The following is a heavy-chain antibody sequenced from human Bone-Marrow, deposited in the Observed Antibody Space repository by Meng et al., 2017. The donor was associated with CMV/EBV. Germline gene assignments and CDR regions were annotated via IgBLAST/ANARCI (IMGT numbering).Heavy chain of an antibody. V-gene: IGHV3-48*03. D-gene: IGHD2-15*01. CDR3: ANHCSGYSCQGNY. CDR1: GFTFSRYE. J-gene: IGHJ4*02. Sequence: GESLKISCVASGFTFSRYEMNWVRQAPGKGLEWVSYINSIGSTIFYADSVKGRFTISRDNAKNSLYLQMNSLRAEDTALYYCANHCSGYSCQGNYWGQGTRVTVSS. CDR2: INSIGSTI.